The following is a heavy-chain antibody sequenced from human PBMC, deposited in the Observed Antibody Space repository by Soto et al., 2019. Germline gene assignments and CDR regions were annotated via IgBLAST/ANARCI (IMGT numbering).Heavy chain of an antibody. CDR2: IYYRGST. CDR3: ARVPGP. Sequence: SETLSLTCTVSGGSSSNYYWSWIRQPPGKGLEWIGYIYYRGSTYYNPSLKSRVTISVDRSKNQFSLKLSSVTAADTAVYYCARVPGPWGQGTLVTVSS. J-gene: IGHJ5*02. V-gene: IGHV4-59*12. CDR1: GGSSSNYY.